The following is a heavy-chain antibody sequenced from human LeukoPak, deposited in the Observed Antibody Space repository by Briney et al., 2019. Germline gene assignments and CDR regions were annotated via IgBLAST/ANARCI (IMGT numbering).Heavy chain of an antibody. D-gene: IGHD2-2*01. CDR3: AKPLVVPAALYDY. Sequence: GGSLRLSCAASGFTFSSYAMSWVRQAPGKGLEWVSVISGSGSSTYYANSVKGRFTISRDNSKNTLYLQMNSLRAEDTAVYYCAKPLVVPAALYDYWGQGTLVTVSS. J-gene: IGHJ4*02. V-gene: IGHV3-23*01. CDR2: ISGSGSST. CDR1: GFTFSSYA.